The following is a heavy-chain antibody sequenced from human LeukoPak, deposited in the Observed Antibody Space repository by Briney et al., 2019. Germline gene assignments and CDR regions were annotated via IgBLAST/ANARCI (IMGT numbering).Heavy chain of an antibody. CDR2: ISSNGGST. D-gene: IGHD6-13*01. CDR1: GFTFSNAW. V-gene: IGHV3-64*01. CDR3: AREQQPGAFDI. Sequence: GGSLRLSCAASGFTFSNAWMSWVRQAPGKGLEYVSAISSNGGSTYYANSVKGRFTISRDNSKNTLYLQMGSLRAEDMAVYYCAREQQPGAFDIWGQGTMVTVSS. J-gene: IGHJ3*02.